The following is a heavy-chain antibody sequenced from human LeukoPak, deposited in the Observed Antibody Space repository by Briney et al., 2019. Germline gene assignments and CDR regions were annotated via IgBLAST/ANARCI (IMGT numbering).Heavy chain of an antibody. CDR2: ISSSSSYT. V-gene: IGHV3-11*05. J-gene: IGHJ4*02. D-gene: IGHD1-26*01. Sequence: GGSLRLSCAASGFTFSDYYMSWIRQAPGKGLEWVSYISSSSSYTNYADSVKGRFTISRDNAKNSLYLQMNSLRAEDTAVYYCARDGVGAGFFDYWGQGTLVTVSS. CDR3: ARDGVGAGFFDY. CDR1: GFTFSDYY.